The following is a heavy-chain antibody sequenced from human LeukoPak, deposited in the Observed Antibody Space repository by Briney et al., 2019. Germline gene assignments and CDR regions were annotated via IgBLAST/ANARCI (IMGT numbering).Heavy chain of an antibody. CDR3: ARGDGEMATILSAFDI. Sequence: GGSLRLSCAASGFTFSSYEMNWVRQAPGKGLEWVSYISSSGSTIYYADSVKGRFTISRDNAKNSLYLQMNSLRAEDTAVYYCARGDGEMATILSAFDIWGQGTMVTVSS. D-gene: IGHD5-24*01. V-gene: IGHV3-48*03. J-gene: IGHJ3*02. CDR2: ISSSGSTI. CDR1: GFTFSSYE.